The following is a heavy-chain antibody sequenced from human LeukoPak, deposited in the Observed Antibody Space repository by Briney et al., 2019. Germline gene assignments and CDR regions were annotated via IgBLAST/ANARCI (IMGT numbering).Heavy chain of an antibody. D-gene: IGHD3-9*01. V-gene: IGHV3-53*01. CDR2: FHRGDTT. CDR1: GFSVSDSY. CDR3: AREVVSTPPYFES. J-gene: IGHJ4*02. Sequence: QPGGSLRLTCAASGFSVSDSYMYWVRQAPGKGLEWVSFFHRGDTTYYCESVRGRFTISRDISKNTVSLLMNSLIADDTAVYYCAREVVSTPPYFESWGQGTLVTVSS.